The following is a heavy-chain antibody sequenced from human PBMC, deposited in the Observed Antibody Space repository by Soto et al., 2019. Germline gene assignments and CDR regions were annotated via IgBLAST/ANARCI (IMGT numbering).Heavy chain of an antibody. CDR3: ARGDILTGYSN. CDR1: DGTFRGYY. Sequence: PSELNRHRYAVDDGTFRGYYWSWIRQPPGKGLEWIGEINHRGSTKYNPSLKSRVTMSVDTSKNQFSLKVSSVTAADTAVYYCARGDILTGYSNWGQGTLVTVSS. D-gene: IGHD3-9*01. J-gene: IGHJ4*02. CDR2: INHRGST. V-gene: IGHV4-34*01.